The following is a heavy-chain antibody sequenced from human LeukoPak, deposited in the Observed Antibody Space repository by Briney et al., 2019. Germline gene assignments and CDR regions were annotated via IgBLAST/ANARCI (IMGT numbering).Heavy chain of an antibody. CDR3: ARGYYDLWSGYYTANYYMDV. J-gene: IGHJ6*03. Sequence: SETLSLTCTVSGGSISSHYWSWIQQPPGKGLEWIGYIYYGGSTYYNPSLKSRVTISVDTSKNQFSLKLSSVTAADTAVYYCARGYYDLWSGYYTANYYMDVWGKGTTVTVSS. V-gene: IGHV4-59*11. D-gene: IGHD3-3*01. CDR2: IYYGGST. CDR1: GGSISSHY.